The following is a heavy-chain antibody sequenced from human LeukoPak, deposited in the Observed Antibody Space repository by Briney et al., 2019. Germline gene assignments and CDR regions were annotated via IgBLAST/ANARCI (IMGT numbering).Heavy chain of an antibody. CDR2: IKQDGSEK. CDR3: ARDLCSGGSCSDY. V-gene: IGHV3-7*01. D-gene: IGHD2-15*01. CDR1: GFTFSSYW. Sequence: GGSLRLSRAASGFTFSSYWMSWVRQAPGKGLEWVANIKQDGSEKNYVDSMKGRFTISRDNAENSLYLQMNSLRAEDTAIYYCARDLCSGGSCSDYWGQGSLVTVSS. J-gene: IGHJ4*02.